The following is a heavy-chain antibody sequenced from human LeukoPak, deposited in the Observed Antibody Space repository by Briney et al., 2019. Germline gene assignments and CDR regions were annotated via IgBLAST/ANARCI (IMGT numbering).Heavy chain of an antibody. D-gene: IGHD3-10*01. CDR1: GGSISSYY. J-gene: IGHJ4*02. CDR2: IYSSGST. Sequence: PSETLSLTCTVSGGSISSYYWNWIRQPAGKGLEWIGRIYSSGSTNYNPSLKSRVTMSVDTSKNQFSLKLSSVTAADTAVYYCARDQYYNGSGSYHRYDYWGQGTLVTVSS. CDR3: ARDQYYNGSGSYHRYDY. V-gene: IGHV4-4*07.